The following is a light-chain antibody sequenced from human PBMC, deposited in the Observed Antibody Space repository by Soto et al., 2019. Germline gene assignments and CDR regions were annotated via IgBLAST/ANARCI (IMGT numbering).Light chain of an antibody. CDR2: LNSDGSH. J-gene: IGLJ3*02. CDR3: QTWGTGIHWV. Sequence: QLVLTQSPSASASLGASVKLTCTLSSGHSSYAIAWHQQQPEKGPRYLMKLNSDGSHSKGDGIPDRFSGSSSGAERYLTISSLQSEDEADYYSQTWGTGIHWVFGGGTKVTVL. CDR1: SGHSSYA. V-gene: IGLV4-69*01.